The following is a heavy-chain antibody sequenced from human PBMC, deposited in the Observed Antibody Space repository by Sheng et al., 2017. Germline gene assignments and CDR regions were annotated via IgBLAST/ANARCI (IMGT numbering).Heavy chain of an antibody. J-gene: IGHJ6*02. V-gene: IGHV3-48*03. Sequence: EVQLVESGGGLVQPGGSLRLSCAASGFTFSSYEMNWVRQAPGKGLEWVSYISSSGSTIYYADSVKGRFTISRDNAKNSLYLQMNSLRAEDTAVYYCARVGGYGGYGELAHYYYGMDVWGQGTTVTVSS. D-gene: IGHD5-12*01. CDR3: ARVGGYGGYGELAHYYYGMDV. CDR2: ISSSGSTI. CDR1: GFTFSSYE.